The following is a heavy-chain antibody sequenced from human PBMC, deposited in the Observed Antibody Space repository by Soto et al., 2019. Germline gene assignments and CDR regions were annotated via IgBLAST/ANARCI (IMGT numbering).Heavy chain of an antibody. Sequence: TLSLTCTVSGDPISSGGYYWSGNREHPGKGLEWIGYIYYSGSTYYNPSLKSRVTISVDTSKNQFSLKLSSVTAADTAVYYCARAVVAAISHWFDPWGQGTLVTVSS. J-gene: IGHJ5*02. CDR1: GDPISSGGYY. CDR3: ARAVVAAISHWFDP. CDR2: IYYSGST. V-gene: IGHV4-31*03. D-gene: IGHD2-15*01.